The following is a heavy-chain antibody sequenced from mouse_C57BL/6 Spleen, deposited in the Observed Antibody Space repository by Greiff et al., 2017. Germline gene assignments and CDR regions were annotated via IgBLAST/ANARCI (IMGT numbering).Heavy chain of an antibody. D-gene: IGHD1-1*01. V-gene: IGHV1-59*01. CDR3: AREGNYYGSSYYAMDY. Sequence: VQLQQPGAELVRPGTSVKLSCKASGYTFTSYWMHWVKQRPGQGLEWIGVIDPSDSYTNYNQKFKGKATLTVDTSSSTAYMQLSSLTSEDSAVYYCAREGNYYGSSYYAMDYWGQGTSVTVSS. CDR2: IDPSDSYT. J-gene: IGHJ4*01. CDR1: GYTFTSYW.